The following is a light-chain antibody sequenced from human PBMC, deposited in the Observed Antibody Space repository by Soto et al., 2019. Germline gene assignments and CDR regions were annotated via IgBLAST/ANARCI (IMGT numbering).Light chain of an antibody. CDR3: SSLSTTSTTIV. V-gene: IGLV2-14*01. CDR1: ISDIGLYNY. CDR2: EVN. Sequence: QAVLSQPASMSGSPGQSITIPCTGAISDIGLYNYVSWYQHHPGKAPKLLISEVNVRPSGLSDRFSASKAGNTASLTISGLQPEDEAYYYCSSLSTTSTTIVFGSGTKVTVL. J-gene: IGLJ1*01.